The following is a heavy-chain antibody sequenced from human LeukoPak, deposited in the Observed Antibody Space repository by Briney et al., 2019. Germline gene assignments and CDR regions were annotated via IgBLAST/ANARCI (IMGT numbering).Heavy chain of an antibody. CDR2: INSDGSST. Sequence: GGSXXLXXXXXGFTFSSYXMHWVRQAPGKGLVWVSRINSDGSSTIYADSVKGRFTISRDNAKNTLYLQMNSLRAEDTAVYYCARAQSSGWYIYFDYWGQGTLVTVSS. CDR3: ARAQSSGWYIYFDY. J-gene: IGHJ4*02. V-gene: IGHV3-74*01. D-gene: IGHD6-19*01. CDR1: GFTFSSYX.